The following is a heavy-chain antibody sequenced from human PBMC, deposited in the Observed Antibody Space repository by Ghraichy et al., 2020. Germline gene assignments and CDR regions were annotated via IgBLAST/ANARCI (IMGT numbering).Heavy chain of an antibody. CDR3: AKGIAVASFDY. CDR1: GFTFSSYA. Sequence: GSLRLSCAASGFTFSSYAMSWVRQAPGKGLEWVSAVSGTATSTYYADSVKGRFTISRDNSKNTLYLQMSSLRAEDTAIYYCAKGIAVASFDYWGQGTLVTVSS. CDR2: VSGTATST. V-gene: IGHV3-23*01. J-gene: IGHJ4*02. D-gene: IGHD6-19*01.